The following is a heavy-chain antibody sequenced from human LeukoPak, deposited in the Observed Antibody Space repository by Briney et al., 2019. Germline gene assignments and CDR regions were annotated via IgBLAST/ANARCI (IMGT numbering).Heavy chain of an antibody. CDR3: ARTGPSITMIVVVTTPVYYYYMDV. Sequence: ASVKVSCKASGYTFTSYGISWVRQAPGQGLEWMGWISAYNGNTNYAQKLQGRVTMTTDTSTSTAYMELRSLRSDDTAVYYCARTGPSITMIVVVTTPVYYYYMDVWGKGTTVTVSS. D-gene: IGHD3-22*01. J-gene: IGHJ6*03. V-gene: IGHV1-18*01. CDR2: ISAYNGNT. CDR1: GYTFTSYG.